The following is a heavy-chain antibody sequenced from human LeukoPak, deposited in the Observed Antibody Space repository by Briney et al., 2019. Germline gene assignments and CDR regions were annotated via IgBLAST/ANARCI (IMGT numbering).Heavy chain of an antibody. CDR2: MNPNSGNT. Sequence: EASLKVSCKASGYTFTSYDINWVRQATGQGLEWMGWMNPNSGNTGYAQKFQGRVTITRNTSISTAYMELSSLRSEDTAVYYCARVRYYYDSSGYYPELVDYWGQGTLVTVSS. J-gene: IGHJ4*02. D-gene: IGHD3-22*01. CDR3: ARVRYYYDSSGYYPELVDY. V-gene: IGHV1-8*03. CDR1: GYTFTSYD.